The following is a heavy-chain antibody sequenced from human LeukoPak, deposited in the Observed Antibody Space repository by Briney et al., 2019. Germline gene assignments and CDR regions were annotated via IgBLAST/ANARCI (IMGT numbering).Heavy chain of an antibody. D-gene: IGHD1-1*01. CDR3: ARRHQLGVDY. Sequence: GSLRLSCAASGFTFSSYWMHWVRQVPGKGLVWVSRINSDGSSTTYADSVKGRFTISRDNAKNTLYLQMNSLRVEDTAVYYCARRHQLGVDYWGQGTLVTVSS. V-gene: IGHV3-74*01. J-gene: IGHJ4*02. CDR2: INSDGSST. CDR1: GFTFSSYW.